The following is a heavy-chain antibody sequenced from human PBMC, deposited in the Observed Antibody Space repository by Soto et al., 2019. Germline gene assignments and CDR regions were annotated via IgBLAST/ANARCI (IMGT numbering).Heavy chain of an antibody. D-gene: IGHD6-19*01. CDR3: AKGGRQWLVTSDFNY. Sequence: GSLRLSCAASGFTFSSYAMSWVRQAPGKGLEWVSAISGSGGSTYDADSVKGRFTISRDNSKNTLYLQMNSLRAEDTAVYYCAKGGRQWLVTSDFNYWGQGALVTVSS. J-gene: IGHJ4*02. CDR1: GFTFSSYA. CDR2: ISGSGGST. V-gene: IGHV3-23*01.